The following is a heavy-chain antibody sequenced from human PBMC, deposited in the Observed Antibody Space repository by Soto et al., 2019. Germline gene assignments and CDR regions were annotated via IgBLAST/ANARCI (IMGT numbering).Heavy chain of an antibody. CDR2: INHSGST. Sequence: SETLSLTCAVYGGSFSGYYWSWIRQPPGKGLEWIGEINHSGSTNYNPSLKSRVTISVDTSKNQFSLKLSSVTAADTAVYYCARVKGGAAAAPGGRPPRRFDPWGQGTLVTVSS. CDR3: ARVKGGAAAAPGGRPPRRFDP. V-gene: IGHV4-34*01. J-gene: IGHJ5*02. D-gene: IGHD6-13*01. CDR1: GGSFSGYY.